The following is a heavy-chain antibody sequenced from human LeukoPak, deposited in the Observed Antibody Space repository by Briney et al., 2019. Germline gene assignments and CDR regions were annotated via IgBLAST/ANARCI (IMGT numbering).Heavy chain of an antibody. V-gene: IGHV1-46*01. CDR3: ARLSQQTFDI. CDR2: IDPSGGST. CDR1: GYTFTTYY. J-gene: IGHJ3*02. Sequence: ASVKVSFKASGYTFTTYYMHWVRQAPGQGLEWMGIIDPSGGSTSYAQKFQGRVTMTRDTSTSTVYMEVSSLRSDDTAVYYCARLSQQTFDIWGQGTLVTVSS.